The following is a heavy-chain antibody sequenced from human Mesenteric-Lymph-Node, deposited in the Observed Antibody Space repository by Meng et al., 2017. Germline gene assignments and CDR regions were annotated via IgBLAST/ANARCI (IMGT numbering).Heavy chain of an antibody. V-gene: IGHV3-33*01. D-gene: IGHD5-24*01. CDR3: ARDPGGRGFYTGIIDI. CDR1: GFTFNTYG. J-gene: IGHJ4*02. Sequence: GGSLRLSCAASGFTFNTYGMHWVRQAPGKGLEWVGLVWYEGSDKYYADSVKGRFTISRDNSKSTVYLQMNDLRAEDTAVYYCARDPGGRGFYTGIIDIWGQGTLVTVSS. CDR2: VWYEGSDK.